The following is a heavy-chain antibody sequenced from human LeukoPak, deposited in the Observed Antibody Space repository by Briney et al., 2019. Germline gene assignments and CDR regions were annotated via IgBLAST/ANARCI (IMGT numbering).Heavy chain of an antibody. J-gene: IGHJ4*02. CDR1: GFTFSNYD. D-gene: IGHD1-26*01. Sequence: GGSLRLSCAASGFTFSNYDMHWVRQAPGKGLEWVAVISYDGTNKYYADSVKGRFTISRDNSKSTLYLQMNSLRADDTAVYYCAKDLGRYRNNFFNYWGQGNLVTVSS. CDR2: ISYDGTNK. CDR3: AKDLGRYRNNFFNY. V-gene: IGHV3-30*18.